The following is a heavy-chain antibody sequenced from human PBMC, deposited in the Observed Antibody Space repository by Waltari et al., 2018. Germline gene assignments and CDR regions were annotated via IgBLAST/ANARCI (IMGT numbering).Heavy chain of an antibody. CDR1: GYSISSGYY. Sequence: QVQLQESGPGLVKPSETLSLTCAVSGYSISSGYYWGWIRQPPGKGLEWIGSIYHSGSTYYNPSLKSRVTISVDTSKNQFSLKLSSVTAADTAVYYCARGFFYGSGSYYFDYWGQGTLVTVSS. V-gene: IGHV4-38-2*01. CDR3: ARGFFYGSGSYYFDY. CDR2: IYHSGST. J-gene: IGHJ4*02. D-gene: IGHD3-10*01.